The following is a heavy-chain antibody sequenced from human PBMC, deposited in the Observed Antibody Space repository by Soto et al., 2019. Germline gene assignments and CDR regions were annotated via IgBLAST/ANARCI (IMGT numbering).Heavy chain of an antibody. J-gene: IGHJ4*02. CDR1: GYTLTELS. Sequence: ASVKVPCKVSGYTLTELSMHWVRQAPGKGLEWMGGFDPEDGETIYAQKFQGRVTMTEDTSTDTAYMELSSLRSEDTAVYYCATWPGRYARTPNQIHKGGSFDYWGQGTLVTVSS. CDR2: FDPEDGET. V-gene: IGHV1-24*01. CDR3: ATWPGRYARTPNQIHKGGSFDY. D-gene: IGHD2-2*01.